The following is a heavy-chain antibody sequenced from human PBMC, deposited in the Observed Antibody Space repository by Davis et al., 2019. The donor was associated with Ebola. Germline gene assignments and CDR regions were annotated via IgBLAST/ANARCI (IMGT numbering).Heavy chain of an antibody. J-gene: IGHJ6*02. Sequence: GESLKISCAASGFTFSSYWMHWVRQAPGKGLVWVSRINSDGSSTSYADSVKGRFTISRDNAKNTLYLQMNSLRAEDTAVYYCAREAKPLWSYYYGMDVWGQGTTVTVSS. CDR3: AREAKPLWSYYYGMDV. D-gene: IGHD3-10*01. CDR1: GFTFSSYW. V-gene: IGHV3-74*01. CDR2: INSDGSST.